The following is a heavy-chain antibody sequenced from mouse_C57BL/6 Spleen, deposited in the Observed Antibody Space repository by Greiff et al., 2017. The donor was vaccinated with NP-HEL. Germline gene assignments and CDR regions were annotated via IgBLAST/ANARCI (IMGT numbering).Heavy chain of an antibody. V-gene: IGHV1-69*01. CDR1: GYTFTSYW. CDR3: ARSIYDGYLGDY. D-gene: IGHD2-3*01. CDR2: IDPSDSYT. Sequence: QVQLQQPGAELVMPGASVKLSCKASGYTFTSYWMHWVKQRPGQGLEWIGEIDPSDSYTNYNQKFKGKSTLTVDKSSSTAYMQLSSLTSEDSAVYYCARSIYDGYLGDYWGQGTTLTVSS. J-gene: IGHJ2*01.